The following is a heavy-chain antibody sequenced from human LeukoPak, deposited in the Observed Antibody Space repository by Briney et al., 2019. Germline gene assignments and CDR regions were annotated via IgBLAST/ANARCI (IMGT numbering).Heavy chain of an antibody. Sequence: GGSLRLSCAASGFTFSSYAMSWVRQAPGKGLEWVSAISGSGGSTYYADSVKGRFTISRDNSKNTLYLQMNSLRAEDTAVYYCARGIAVAGLCDYWGQGTLVTVSS. V-gene: IGHV3-23*01. CDR2: ISGSGGST. J-gene: IGHJ4*02. CDR3: ARGIAVAGLCDY. CDR1: GFTFSSYA. D-gene: IGHD6-19*01.